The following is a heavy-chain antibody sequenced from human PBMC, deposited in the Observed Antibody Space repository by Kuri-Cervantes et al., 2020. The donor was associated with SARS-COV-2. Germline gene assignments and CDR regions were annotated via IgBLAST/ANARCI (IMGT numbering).Heavy chain of an antibody. CDR1: GFTYSTFSNYA. J-gene: IGHJ3*02. CDR2: ISSSSYI. V-gene: IGHV3-69-1*01. Sequence: GGSLRLSCTASGFTYSTFSNYAMNWVRQAPGKGLEWVSPISSSSYIYYADSVKGRFTISRDNAKNSLYLQMNSLRAEDTAVYYCAALNWNSPGHPGGIVSSAFDIWGQGTMVTVSS. D-gene: IGHD1-7*01. CDR3: AALNWNSPGHPGGIVSSAFDI.